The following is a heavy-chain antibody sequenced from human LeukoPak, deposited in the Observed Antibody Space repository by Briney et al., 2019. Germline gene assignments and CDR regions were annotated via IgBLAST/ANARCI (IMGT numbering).Heavy chain of an antibody. V-gene: IGHV4-34*01. Sequence: SETRSLTCAVYGGSFSGYYWSWIRQPPGKGLEWIGEINHSGSTNYNPSLKSRVTISIDTSKNQFSLKLSSVTAADTAVYYCARLRPLDYWGQGTLVTVSS. CDR2: INHSGST. J-gene: IGHJ4*02. CDR1: GGSFSGYY. CDR3: ARLRPLDY.